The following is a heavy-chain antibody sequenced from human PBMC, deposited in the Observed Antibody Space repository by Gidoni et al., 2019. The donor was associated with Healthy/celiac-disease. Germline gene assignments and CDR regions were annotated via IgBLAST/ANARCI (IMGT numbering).Heavy chain of an antibody. D-gene: IGHD2-15*01. CDR3: ARERGYCSGGSCRLYYYYYYMDV. V-gene: IGHV4-61*02. Sequence: QVQLQESGPGLVKPSQTLSLTCTVSGGSISSGSYYWSWIRQPAGKGLEWIGRIYTSGSTNYNPSLKSRVTISVDTSKNQFSLKLSSVTAADTAVYYCARERGYCSGGSCRLYYYYYYMDVWGKGTTVTVSS. J-gene: IGHJ6*03. CDR1: GGSISSGSYY. CDR2: IYTSGST.